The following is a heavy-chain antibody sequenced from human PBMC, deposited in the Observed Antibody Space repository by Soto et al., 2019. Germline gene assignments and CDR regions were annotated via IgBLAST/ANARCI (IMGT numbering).Heavy chain of an antibody. J-gene: IGHJ4*02. Sequence: QVQLVQSEAEVKKPGSSVKVSCKSSGLTFRSDSISWVRQAPGQGLEWMGGIIPISRTPTYAQKFQGRVTISADESTRTAYMEVISLTFEDTAVYYCARGVASSDWGQGTLVTVSS. CDR2: IIPISRTP. CDR3: ARGVASSD. CDR1: GLTFRSDS. V-gene: IGHV1-69*01. D-gene: IGHD5-12*01.